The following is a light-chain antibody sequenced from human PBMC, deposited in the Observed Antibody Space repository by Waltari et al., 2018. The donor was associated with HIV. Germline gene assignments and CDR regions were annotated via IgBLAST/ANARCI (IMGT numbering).Light chain of an antibody. CDR3: XQYRSYSPWT. V-gene: IGKV1-5*03. CDR2: XAS. CDR1: QTIINW. Sequence: DVQMTQSPSTVSDSIGDRVTITCRASQTIINWLAWYQQKPGKAPNLLIYXASNXXXXVPXRFRGXGSGTEFTLIIANLQAEDSXTYXXXQYRSYSPWTFGQGTKVE. J-gene: IGKJ1*01.